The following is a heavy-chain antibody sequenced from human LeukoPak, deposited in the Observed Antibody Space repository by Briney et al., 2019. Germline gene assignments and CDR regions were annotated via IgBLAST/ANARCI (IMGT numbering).Heavy chain of an antibody. CDR2: ISSISSYI. Sequence: GSLRLSCAAPGFPFRSYSLNWVRPAPGKGLEWVSSISSISSYIYYADSVKGRYTISRDNAKNSLYLQMNSLRAEDTAVYYCARDLLIEYSSSYYYYYGMDVGGQGTTVTVSS. J-gene: IGHJ6*02. CDR1: GFPFRSYS. D-gene: IGHD6-6*01. CDR3: ARDLLIEYSSSYYYYYGMDV. V-gene: IGHV3-21*01.